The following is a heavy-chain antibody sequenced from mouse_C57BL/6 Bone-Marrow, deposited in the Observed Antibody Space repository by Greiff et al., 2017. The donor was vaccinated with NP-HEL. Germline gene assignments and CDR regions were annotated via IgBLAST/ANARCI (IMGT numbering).Heavy chain of an antibody. V-gene: IGHV1-80*01. D-gene: IGHD2-5*01. CDR1: GYAFSSYW. Sequence: VQVVESGAELVKPGASVKISCKASGYAFSSYWMNWVKQRPGKGLEWIGQIYPGDGDTNYNGKFKGKATLTADKSSSTAYMQLSSLTSEDSAVYFCARRKGSNYYFDYWGQGTTLTVSS. CDR3: ARRKGSNYYFDY. J-gene: IGHJ2*01. CDR2: IYPGDGDT.